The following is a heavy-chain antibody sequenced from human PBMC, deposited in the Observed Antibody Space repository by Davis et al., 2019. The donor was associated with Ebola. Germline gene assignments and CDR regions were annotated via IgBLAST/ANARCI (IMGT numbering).Heavy chain of an antibody. CDR2: INHSGST. V-gene: IGHV4-34*01. CDR1: GGSFSGYY. D-gene: IGHD2-2*01. CDR3: ARLTFSRGNFDY. J-gene: IGHJ4*02. Sequence: PSETLSLTCAVYGGSFSGYYWSWIRQPPGKGLEWIGEINHSGSTNYNPSLKSRVTISVDTSKNQFSLKLSSVTAADTAVYYCARLTFSRGNFDYWGQGTLVTVSS.